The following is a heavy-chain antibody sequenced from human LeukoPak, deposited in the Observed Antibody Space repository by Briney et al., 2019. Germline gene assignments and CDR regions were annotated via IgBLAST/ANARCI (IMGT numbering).Heavy chain of an antibody. Sequence: GALRLSCAASGFTFSSYAMSWVRQAPGKGLEWVSAISGSGGSTYYADSVKGRFTISRDNSKNSLYLQMNSLRAEDTALYYCARDNRALDYWGQGTLVTVSS. CDR1: GFTFSSYA. CDR2: ISGSGGST. J-gene: IGHJ4*02. V-gene: IGHV3-23*01. CDR3: ARDNRALDY. D-gene: IGHD1-14*01.